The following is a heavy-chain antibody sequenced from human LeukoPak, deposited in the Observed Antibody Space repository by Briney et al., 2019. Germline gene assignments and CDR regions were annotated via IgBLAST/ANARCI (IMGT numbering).Heavy chain of an antibody. Sequence: ASVKVSCKASGGTFSSYAISWVRQAPGQGLEWMGGIIPIFGTANYAQKFQGRVTITADESTSTAYMELSSLRSEDTAVYYCASSYSSSSPFDYWGQGTLVTVSS. CDR3: ASSYSSSSPFDY. J-gene: IGHJ4*02. V-gene: IGHV1-69*13. D-gene: IGHD6-6*01. CDR2: IIPIFGTA. CDR1: GGTFSSYA.